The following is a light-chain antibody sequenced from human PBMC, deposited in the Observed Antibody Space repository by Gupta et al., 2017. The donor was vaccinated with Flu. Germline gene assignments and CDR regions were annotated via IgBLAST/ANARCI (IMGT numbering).Light chain of an antibody. CDR3: SAGDDSLDGHWV. J-gene: IGLJ3*02. V-gene: IGLV1-44*01. CDR1: RSNIGRNT. Sequence: QSVLTHAPSVSGTPGQRVTISCSGGRSNIGRNTVTWYQQLPGTAPKLLLDLNNQRPSGVPARFSGSKAGTSASAAISGLQAEDEADYFWSAGDDSLDGHWVFGGGTRLTVL. CDR2: LNN.